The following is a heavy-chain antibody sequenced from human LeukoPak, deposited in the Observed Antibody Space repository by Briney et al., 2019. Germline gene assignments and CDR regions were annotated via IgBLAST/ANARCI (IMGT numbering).Heavy chain of an antibody. CDR3: ARAAYRRPQYSGSYFPDY. Sequence: GGSLRLSCAASGFTFSSYSMNWVRQAPGEGLEWVSYISSSSSTIYYADSVKGRFTISRDNAKNSLYLQMNSLRAEDTAVYYCARAAYRRPQYSGSYFPDYWGQGTLVTVSS. D-gene: IGHD1-26*01. CDR1: GFTFSSYS. V-gene: IGHV3-48*01. CDR2: ISSSSSTI. J-gene: IGHJ4*02.